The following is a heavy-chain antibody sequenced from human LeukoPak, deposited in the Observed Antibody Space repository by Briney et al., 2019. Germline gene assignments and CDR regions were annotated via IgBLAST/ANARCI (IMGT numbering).Heavy chain of an antibody. CDR3: AKASLDYDFWSGYSDY. Sequence: GGSLRLSCAASGFTFSSYAMSWVRQAPGKGLEWVSAISGSGGSTYHADSVKGRFTISRDNSKNTLYLQMNSLRAEDTAVYYCAKASLDYDFWSGYSDYWGQGTLVTVSS. V-gene: IGHV3-23*01. J-gene: IGHJ4*02. CDR2: ISGSGGST. CDR1: GFTFSSYA. D-gene: IGHD3-3*01.